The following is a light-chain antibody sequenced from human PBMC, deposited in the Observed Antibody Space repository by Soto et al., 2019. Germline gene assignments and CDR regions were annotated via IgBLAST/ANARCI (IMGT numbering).Light chain of an antibody. J-gene: IGKJ1*01. Sequence: EIVMTQSPATLSVSPGETATLSCRASQSVTSNLAWYQQKPGQAPRLLIYGASTRATAIPARFSGSGSGTEFTLTISSLQSEDFAVYYCQQYNNRPPQTFGQGTKVDI. CDR1: QSVTSN. V-gene: IGKV3-15*01. CDR3: QQYNNRPPQT. CDR2: GAS.